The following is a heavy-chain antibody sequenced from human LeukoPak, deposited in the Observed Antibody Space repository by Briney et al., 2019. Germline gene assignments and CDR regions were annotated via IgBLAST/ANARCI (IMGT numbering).Heavy chain of an antibody. CDR1: GGSVSSGSYY. Sequence: PSETLSLTCTVSGGSVSSGSYYWSWIRQPPGKGLEWIGYIYYSGSTNYNPSLKGRVTISIDTSKNQFSLKLSSVTAADTAVYYCARKGVPFYYGMDVWGQGTTVTVSS. D-gene: IGHD3-16*01. CDR3: ARKGVPFYYGMDV. J-gene: IGHJ6*02. CDR2: IYYSGST. V-gene: IGHV4-61*01.